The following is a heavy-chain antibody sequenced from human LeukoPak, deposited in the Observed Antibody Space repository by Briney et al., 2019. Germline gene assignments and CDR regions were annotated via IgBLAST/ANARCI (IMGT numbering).Heavy chain of an antibody. CDR1: GGSISSYY. CDR3: AGGAVVPAAMPAFPFHL. J-gene: IGHJ4*02. D-gene: IGHD2-2*01. CDR2: IYYSGST. V-gene: IGHV4-59*01. Sequence: PSETLSLTCTVSGGSISSYYWSWIRQPPGKGLEWIGYIYYSGSTNYNPSLKSRVTISVDTSKNQFSLKLSSVTAADTAVYYCAGGAVVPAAMPAFPFHLWGQGTLVTVSS.